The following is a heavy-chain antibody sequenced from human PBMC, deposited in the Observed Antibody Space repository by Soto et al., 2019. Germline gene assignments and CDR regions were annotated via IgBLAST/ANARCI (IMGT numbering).Heavy chain of an antibody. J-gene: IGHJ4*02. D-gene: IGHD5-12*01. CDR1: GFSFNTFD. CDR3: TKGAWLDY. V-gene: IGHV3-23*01. Sequence: EVQVLESGGALVEPGGSLRLSCAASGFSFNTFDMSWVRQAPGKGLEWVSVILGRDDTTYYADSVKGRFTISRDTFKNTLHLQMNSLRVEDTALYFCTKGAWLDYWGQGTLVTVSS. CDR2: ILGRDDTT.